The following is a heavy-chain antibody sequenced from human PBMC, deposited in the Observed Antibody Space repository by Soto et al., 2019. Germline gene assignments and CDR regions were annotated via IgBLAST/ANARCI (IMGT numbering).Heavy chain of an antibody. D-gene: IGHD6-19*01. CDR1: GFTFSSYD. CDR3: ARAVAGTTGFDY. Sequence: GGSLRLSCAASGFTFSSYDMHWVRQATGKGLEWVSAIGTAGDTYYPGSVKGRFTISRENAKNSLYLQMNSLRAGDTAVYYCARAVAGTTGFDYWGQGTLVTVSS. J-gene: IGHJ4*02. CDR2: IGTAGDT. V-gene: IGHV3-13*01.